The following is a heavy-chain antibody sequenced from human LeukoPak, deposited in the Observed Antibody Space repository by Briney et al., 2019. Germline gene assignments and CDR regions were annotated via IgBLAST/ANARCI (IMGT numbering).Heavy chain of an antibody. V-gene: IGHV3-74*01. Sequence: WGSLRLSCAASGFTFSGYWIHWVRQAPGKGLVWVSRINSDGSSTSYADSVKGRFTISRDNAKKTLYLQMNGLRAEDTAVYYCARPSGSYYYDAFDIWGQGTMVTVSS. CDR2: INSDGSST. CDR1: GFTFSGYW. D-gene: IGHD3-10*01. CDR3: ARPSGSYYYDAFDI. J-gene: IGHJ3*02.